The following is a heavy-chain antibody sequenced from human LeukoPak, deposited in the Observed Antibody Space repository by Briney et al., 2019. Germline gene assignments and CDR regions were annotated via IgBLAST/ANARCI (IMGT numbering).Heavy chain of an antibody. CDR2: IYPGDSVT. J-gene: IGHJ4*02. D-gene: IGHD5-12*01. CDR1: GYSFTHYW. V-gene: IGHV5-51*01. CDR3: ARQDGGGLYYFDY. Sequence: GESLKISCKGSGYSFTHYWIAWVRQMPRKGPEWMGIIYPGDSVTRYSPSFQGQVTISADKSITTAYLQWSSLKASDTAIYYCARQDGGGLYYFDYWGQGTLVTVSS.